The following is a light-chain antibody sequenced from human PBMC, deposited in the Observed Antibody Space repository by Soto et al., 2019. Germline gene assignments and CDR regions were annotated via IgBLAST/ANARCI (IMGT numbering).Light chain of an antibody. CDR2: DAS. V-gene: IGKV3-11*01. CDR1: QSVRSF. Sequence: ILTQSPATLSLCPGEISTLSCGASQSVRSFLAWYQQKPGQTPRLLIYDASNRATGIPARFNGSGSGTDLTLTIISLEPEDFAVYYCQQRSNWPWTFGQGTKVDIK. CDR3: QQRSNWPWT. J-gene: IGKJ1*01.